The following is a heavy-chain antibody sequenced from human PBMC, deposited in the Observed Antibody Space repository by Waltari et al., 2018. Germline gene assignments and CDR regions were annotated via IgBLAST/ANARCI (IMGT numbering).Heavy chain of an antibody. CDR2: IYTSGST. Sequence: GWIGRIYTSGSTNYNPSLKSRVTMSVDTSKNQFSLKLSSVTAADTAVYYCAREMGELTTVTAFDYWGQGTLVTVSS. V-gene: IGHV4-4*07. J-gene: IGHJ4*02. CDR3: AREMGELTTVTAFDY. D-gene: IGHD4-17*01.